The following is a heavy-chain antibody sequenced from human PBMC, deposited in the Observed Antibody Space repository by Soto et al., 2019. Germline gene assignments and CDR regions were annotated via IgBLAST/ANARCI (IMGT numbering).Heavy chain of an antibody. CDR2: IDPSDSYT. J-gene: IGHJ4*02. D-gene: IGHD6-13*01. CDR1: GYSFTSYW. V-gene: IGHV5-10-1*01. Sequence: PGESLKISCKGSGYSFTSYWISWVRQMPGKGLEWMGRIDPSDSYTNYSPSFQGHVTISADKSISTAYLQWSSLKASDIAMYYCARQYSSSWYLDYWGQGTLVTVSS. CDR3: ARQYSSSWYLDY.